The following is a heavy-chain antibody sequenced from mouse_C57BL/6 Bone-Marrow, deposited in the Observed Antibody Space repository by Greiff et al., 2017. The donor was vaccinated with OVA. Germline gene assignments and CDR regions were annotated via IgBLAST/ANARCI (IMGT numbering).Heavy chain of an antibody. CDR1: GFTFSDYG. Sequence: EVKLVESGGGLVKPGGSLKLSCAASGFTFSDYGMHWVRQAPEKGLEWVAYISSGSSTIYYADTVKGRFTISRDNAKNTLFLQMTSLRSEDTAMDYGARINYWCFDVWGTGTTVTVSS. V-gene: IGHV5-17*01. J-gene: IGHJ1*03. CDR3: ARINYWCFDV. CDR2: ISSGSSTI.